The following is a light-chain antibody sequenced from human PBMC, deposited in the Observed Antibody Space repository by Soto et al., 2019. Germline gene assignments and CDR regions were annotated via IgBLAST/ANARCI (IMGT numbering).Light chain of an antibody. J-gene: IGLJ3*02. CDR3: SSYTSSKSWI. Sequence: QSALTQPASVSGSPGQSITISCTGTSSDVGTYNYVSWYQQHPGEAPKLIIYDVSNRPSGVSIRFSGSKSGNTASLTISGLQAEDEADYYCSSYTSSKSWIFGGGTQLTVL. CDR1: SSDVGTYNY. CDR2: DVS. V-gene: IGLV2-14*01.